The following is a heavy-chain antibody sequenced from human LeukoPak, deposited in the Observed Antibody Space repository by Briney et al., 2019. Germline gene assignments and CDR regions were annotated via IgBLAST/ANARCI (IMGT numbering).Heavy chain of an antibody. V-gene: IGHV3-30*02. CDR1: GFTFSSYG. CDR2: IRYDGSNK. Sequence: PGGSLRLSCAASGFTFSSYGMHWVRQAPGKGLEWVAFIRYDGSNKYYADSVKGRFTISRDNSKNTLYLQMNRLRAEDTAVYYCAKGKEGRSRDFDYWGQGTLVTVSS. D-gene: IGHD2-2*01. CDR3: AKGKEGRSRDFDY. J-gene: IGHJ4*02.